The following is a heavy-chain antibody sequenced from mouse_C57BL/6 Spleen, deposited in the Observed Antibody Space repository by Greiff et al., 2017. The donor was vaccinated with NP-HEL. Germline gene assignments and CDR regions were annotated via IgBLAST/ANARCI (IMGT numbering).Heavy chain of an antibody. J-gene: IGHJ2*01. V-gene: IGHV2-5*01. CDR3: AKEGEAAPYYFDY. CDR1: GFSLTSYG. D-gene: IGHD6-1*01. CDR2: IWRGGST. Sequence: QVQLQQSGPGLVQPSQSLSITCTVSGFSLTSYGVHWVRQSPGKGLEWLGVIWRGGSTDYNAAFMSRLSITKDNSKSQVFFKMNSLQADDTAIYYCAKEGEAAPYYFDYWGQGTTLTVSS.